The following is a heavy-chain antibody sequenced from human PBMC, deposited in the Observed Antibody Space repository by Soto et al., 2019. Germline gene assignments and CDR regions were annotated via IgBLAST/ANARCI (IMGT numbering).Heavy chain of an antibody. CDR1: GYTFTSFG. CDR3: ARDRSCSSTACQDYMDV. Sequence: ASVKVSCKASGYTFTSFGVSWVRQAPGQGLEWLGWISAYNGDTNYAQKLQGRITMTTDTSTTTAYLELRSLRADDTAVYYCARDRSCSSTACQDYMDVWGRGTTVTVSS. D-gene: IGHD2-2*01. V-gene: IGHV1-18*01. J-gene: IGHJ6*03. CDR2: ISAYNGDT.